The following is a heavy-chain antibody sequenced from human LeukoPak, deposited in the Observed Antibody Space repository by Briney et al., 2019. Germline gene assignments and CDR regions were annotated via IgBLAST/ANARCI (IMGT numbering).Heavy chain of an antibody. CDR2: IKSKTDGGTT. J-gene: IGHJ4*02. CDR3: TTQYSSGWYWWYYFDY. Sequence: GGSLRLSCAASGFTFSSYAMHWVRQAPGKGLEWVGRIKSKTDGGTTDYAAPVKGRFTISRDDSKHTLYLQMNSLKTEDTAVYYCTTQYSSGWYWWYYFDYWGQGTLVTVSS. V-gene: IGHV3-15*01. D-gene: IGHD6-19*01. CDR1: GFTFSSYA.